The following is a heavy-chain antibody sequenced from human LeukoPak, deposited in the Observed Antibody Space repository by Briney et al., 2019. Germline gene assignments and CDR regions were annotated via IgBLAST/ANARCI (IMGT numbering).Heavy chain of an antibody. D-gene: IGHD5-24*01. Sequence: GGSLRLSCAASGFTFSSYSMDWVRQAPGKGLEWVSSISSSSSYIYYADSVKGRFTISRDNAKNSLYLQMNSLRAEDTAVYYCARERWLQGLDYWGQGTLVTVSS. CDR1: GFTFSSYS. CDR3: ARERWLQGLDY. CDR2: ISSSSSYI. V-gene: IGHV3-21*01. J-gene: IGHJ4*02.